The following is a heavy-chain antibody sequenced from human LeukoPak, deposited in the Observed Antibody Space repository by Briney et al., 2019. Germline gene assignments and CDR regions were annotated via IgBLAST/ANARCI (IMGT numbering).Heavy chain of an antibody. D-gene: IGHD2-15*01. CDR1: GYTFTGYY. J-gene: IGHJ4*02. CDR3: SRDSGYCSGGSCWYFDF. CDR2: IKPNSGGT. V-gene: IGHV1-2*02. Sequence: ASVKVSCKASGYTFTGYYVHWVRQAPGQGLEWMGWIKPNSGGTNFAQKFQGRVTMTRDTSMSTAYMELSRLKSDDTAVYYCSRDSGYCSGGSCWYFDFWGQGTLVTVSA.